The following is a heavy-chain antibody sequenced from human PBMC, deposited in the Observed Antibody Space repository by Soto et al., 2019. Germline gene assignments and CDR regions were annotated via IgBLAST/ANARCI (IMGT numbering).Heavy chain of an antibody. D-gene: IGHD1-26*01. V-gene: IGHV1-2*02. CDR1: GYIFTGNY. CDR3: GRSRIMGSTWTFDY. CDR2: INPNNGAT. Sequence: ASVKVSCKASGYIFTGNYMHWARQAPGQGLEYMGWINPNNGATNYAQNFQGRVTMTWDRSISTAYLQWSSLKASDSAMYYCGRSRIMGSTWTFDYWGQGTLVTVSS. J-gene: IGHJ4*02.